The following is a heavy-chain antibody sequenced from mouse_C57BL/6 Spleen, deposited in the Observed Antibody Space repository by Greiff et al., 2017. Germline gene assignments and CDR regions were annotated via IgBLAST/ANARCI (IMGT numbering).Heavy chain of an antibody. CDR3: ARLPDYYGRAGDY. CDR2: INPNNGGT. J-gene: IGHJ2*01. Sequence: EVQLQQSGPELVKPGASVKISCKASGYTFTDYYMNWVKQSHGKSLEWIGDINPNNGGTSYNQKFKGKATLTVDKSSSTAYMELRSLTSEDSAVYYCARLPDYYGRAGDYWGQGTTLTVSS. D-gene: IGHD1-1*01. CDR1: GYTFTDYY. V-gene: IGHV1-26*01.